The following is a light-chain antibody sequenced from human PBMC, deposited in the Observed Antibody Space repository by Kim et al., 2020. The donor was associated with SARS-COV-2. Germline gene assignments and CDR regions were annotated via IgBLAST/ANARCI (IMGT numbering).Light chain of an antibody. J-gene: IGLJ2*01. Sequence: TLRSSVNVGTLREYWYQQKPGGPPQLLLRFKFDSENKQGLGVPSRFSGSKGGLANAGIFLILGLQSEDEAEYYCMIWHSSAWVFGGGTKLTVL. V-gene: IGLV5-45*02. CDR1: SSVNVGTLR. CDR3: MIWHSSAWV. CDR2: FKFDSEN.